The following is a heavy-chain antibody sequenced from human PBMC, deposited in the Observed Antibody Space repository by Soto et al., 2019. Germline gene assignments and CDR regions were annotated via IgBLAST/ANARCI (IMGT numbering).Heavy chain of an antibody. D-gene: IGHD6-13*01. CDR3: AREAYRAAGAPNWFDP. V-gene: IGHV1-69*13. J-gene: IGHJ5*02. Sequence: GASVKVSCKASGGTFSSYAISWVRQAPGQGLEWMGGIIPIFGTANYAQRFQGRVTITADESTSTAYMELSSLRSEDTAVYYCAREAYRAAGAPNWFDPWGQGTLVTVSS. CDR1: GGTFSSYA. CDR2: IIPIFGTA.